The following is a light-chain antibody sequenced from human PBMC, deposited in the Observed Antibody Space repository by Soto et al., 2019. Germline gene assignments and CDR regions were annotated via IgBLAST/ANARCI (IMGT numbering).Light chain of an antibody. CDR3: SPYTSKSSLI. Sequence: QSVLTQPASVSGSPGQSITISCAGTMRDVGAYNLVSWYQQHPGRAPQLIIYEVRNRPSGISFRFSGSKSGNTASLTISGLQAEDEADYYCSPYTSKSSLIFGGGTKVTV. CDR1: MRDVGAYNL. J-gene: IGLJ2*01. CDR2: EVR. V-gene: IGLV2-14*01.